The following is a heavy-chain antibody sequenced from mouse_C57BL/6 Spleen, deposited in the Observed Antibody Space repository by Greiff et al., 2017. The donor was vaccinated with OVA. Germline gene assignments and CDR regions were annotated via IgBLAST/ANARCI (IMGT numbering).Heavy chain of an antibody. J-gene: IGHJ4*01. Sequence: EVQLQQSGPELVKPGASVKISCKASGYSFTGYYMNWVKQSPEKSLEWIGEINPSTGGTTYNQKFKAKATLTVDKSSSTAYMQLKSLTSEDSAVYYCARRGNDEGYYDAMDYGGQGTSGTVSS. CDR1: GYSFTGYY. CDR3: ARRGNDEGYYDAMDY. CDR2: INPSTGGT. V-gene: IGHV1-42*01. D-gene: IGHD2-3*01.